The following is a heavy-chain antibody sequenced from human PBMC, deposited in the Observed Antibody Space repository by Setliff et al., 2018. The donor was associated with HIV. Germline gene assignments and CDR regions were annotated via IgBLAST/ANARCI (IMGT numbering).Heavy chain of an antibody. CDR2: INHSGST. J-gene: IGHJ4*02. CDR3: AREPAGSGSGSFGF. V-gene: IGHV4-34*01. CDR1: GGSFSGYY. D-gene: IGHD3-10*01. Sequence: SETLSLTCAVYGGSFSGYYWSWIRQPPGKGLEWIGEINHSGSTNYNPSLKSRVTISVDTSKNQFSLKLSSVTAADTAVYYCAREPAGSGSGSFGFWGQGTLVTVSS.